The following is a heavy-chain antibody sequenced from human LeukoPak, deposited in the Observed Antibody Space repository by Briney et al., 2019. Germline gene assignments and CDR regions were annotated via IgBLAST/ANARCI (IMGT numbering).Heavy chain of an antibody. V-gene: IGHV3-23*01. Sequence: AGGSLRLSCGASGFTFSTYAMSWVRQPPGKGLEWVASISGRGELTYYTDSVRGRSTISRDNSRSTLYLQMNFLRTDDTAVYYCVKDRPNYYGSEGHYYRQNGDSWGQGTLVTVSS. CDR2: ISGRGELT. CDR3: VKDRPNYYGSEGHYYRQNGDS. J-gene: IGHJ5*01. D-gene: IGHD3-22*01. CDR1: GFTFSTYA.